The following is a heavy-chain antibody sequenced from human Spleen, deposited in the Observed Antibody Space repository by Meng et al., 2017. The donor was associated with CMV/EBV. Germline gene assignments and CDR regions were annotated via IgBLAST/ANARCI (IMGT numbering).Heavy chain of an antibody. Sequence: SGFTFSSYAMSWVRQAPGKGLEWVSAISGSGGSTYYADSVKGRFTISRDNSKNTLYLQMNSLRAEDTAVYYCAKDGLDIVGATWYYDYWGQGTLVTVSS. CDR2: ISGSGGST. V-gene: IGHV3-23*01. D-gene: IGHD1-26*01. J-gene: IGHJ4*02. CDR1: GFTFSSYA. CDR3: AKDGLDIVGATWYYDY.